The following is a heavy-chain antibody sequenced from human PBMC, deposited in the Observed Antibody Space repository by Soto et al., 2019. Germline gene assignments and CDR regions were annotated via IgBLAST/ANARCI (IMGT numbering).Heavy chain of an antibody. Sequence: PGGSLRLSCAASGFTFSDYYMSWIRQAPGKGLEWVSYISSSSSNTNYADSVKGRFTISRDNAKNSLYLQMNSLTAEDTAVYYCARDQRGEMNPRTYGGRITMLRGVIDAFDIWGQGTMVTVSS. CDR1: GFTFSDYY. D-gene: IGHD3-10*01. J-gene: IGHJ3*02. V-gene: IGHV3-11*05. CDR3: ARDQRGEMNPRTYGGRITMLRGVIDAFDI. CDR2: ISSSSSNT.